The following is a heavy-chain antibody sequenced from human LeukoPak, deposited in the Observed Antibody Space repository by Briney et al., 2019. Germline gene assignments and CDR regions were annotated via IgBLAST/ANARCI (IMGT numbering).Heavy chain of an antibody. J-gene: IGHJ6*03. CDR2: ISGSGGST. CDR1: GFRFSNYG. CDR3: AKEGFYCSGGSCYSFYYYYMDV. Sequence: PGGSLRLSCAASGFRFSNYGMSWVRQAPGKGLEWVSAISGSGGSTYYADSVKGRFTISRDNSKNTLYLQMNSLRAEDTAVYYCAKEGFYCSGGSCYSFYYYYMDVWGKGTTVTVSS. D-gene: IGHD2-15*01. V-gene: IGHV3-23*01.